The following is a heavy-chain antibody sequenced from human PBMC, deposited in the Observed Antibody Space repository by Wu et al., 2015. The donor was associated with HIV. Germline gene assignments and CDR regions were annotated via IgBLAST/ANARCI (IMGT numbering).Heavy chain of an antibody. Sequence: QVQLVQSGAEVKKPGSSVKVSCKASGGTFSSYGFSWVRQAPGQGLEWMGGIIPIFGTANYTQKFQDRVTITMDESTSTAYMXLSRLRSEDTAVYYCARDRIDYYDSSGYPVRFDIVGQGTMVTVSS. D-gene: IGHD3-22*01. V-gene: IGHV1-69*05. J-gene: IGHJ3*02. CDR3: ARDRIDYYDSSGYPVRFDI. CDR2: IIPIFGTA. CDR1: GGTFSSYG.